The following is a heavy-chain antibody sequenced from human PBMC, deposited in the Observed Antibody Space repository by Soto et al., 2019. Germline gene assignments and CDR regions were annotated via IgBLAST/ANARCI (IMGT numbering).Heavy chain of an antibody. CDR3: AKDGIGYSSGWLYYFDY. D-gene: IGHD6-19*01. CDR2: ISYDGSNK. Sequence: PGGSLRLSCAASGFTFSSYGMHWVRQAPGKGLEWVAVISYDGSNKYYADSVKGRFTISRDNSKNSLYLQMNSLRAEDTAVYYCAKDGIGYSSGWLYYFDYWGQGTLVTVSS. J-gene: IGHJ4*02. V-gene: IGHV3-30*18. CDR1: GFTFSSYG.